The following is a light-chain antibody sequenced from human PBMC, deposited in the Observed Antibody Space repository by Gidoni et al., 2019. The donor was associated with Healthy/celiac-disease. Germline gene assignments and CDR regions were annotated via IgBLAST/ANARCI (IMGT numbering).Light chain of an antibody. CDR2: DAS. J-gene: IGKJ4*01. V-gene: IGKV1-33*01. Sequence: DIQMTQSPSSLSASVGDRVTITCQASQDMSNYLNWYQQKPGKAPKLLIYDASNLETGVPSRFSGSGSGTDFTFTISSLQPEDIATYYCQQYDNLPLLTFGGXTKVEIK. CDR3: QQYDNLPLLT. CDR1: QDMSNY.